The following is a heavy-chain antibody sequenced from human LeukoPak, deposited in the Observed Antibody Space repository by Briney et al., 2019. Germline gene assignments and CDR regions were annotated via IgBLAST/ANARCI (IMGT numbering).Heavy chain of an antibody. Sequence: ASVKVSCKASGYTFTSYDINWVRQATGQGLEWMGWMNPNSGNTGYAQKFQGRVTMTRNTSISTAYMELSCLRSEDTAVYYCATPTQLYYYYGMDVWGQGTTVTVSS. D-gene: IGHD1-1*01. CDR2: MNPNSGNT. CDR3: ATPTQLYYYYGMDV. J-gene: IGHJ6*02. V-gene: IGHV1-8*01. CDR1: GYTFTSYD.